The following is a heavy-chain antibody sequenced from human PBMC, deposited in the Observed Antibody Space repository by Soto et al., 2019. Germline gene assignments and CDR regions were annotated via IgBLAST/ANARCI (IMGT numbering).Heavy chain of an antibody. CDR3: ARETHYYDSSGYYSYFDY. J-gene: IGHJ4*02. V-gene: IGHV3-53*01. Sequence: GSLRLPCAASGFTVSRNYMSWVRQAPGKGLEWVSVMYSGGSTYYADSVKGRFTISRDNSKNTLYLQMNSLRAEDTAVYYCARETHYYDSSGYYSYFDYWGQGTLVTVSS. CDR1: GFTVSRNY. D-gene: IGHD3-22*01. CDR2: MYSGGST.